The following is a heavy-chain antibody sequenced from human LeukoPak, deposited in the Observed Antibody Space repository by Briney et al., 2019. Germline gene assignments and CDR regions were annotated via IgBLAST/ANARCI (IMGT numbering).Heavy chain of an antibody. CDR2: INHSGST. Sequence: MSSETLSLTCAVYGGSFSGYYWSWIRQPPGKGLEWIGEINHSGSTNYNPSLKSRVTISVDTSKNQFSLELSSVTAADTAVYYRARGILTGYHFYYYYYMDVWGKGTTVTVSS. CDR3: ARGILTGYHFYYYYYMDV. CDR1: GGSFSGYY. J-gene: IGHJ6*03. D-gene: IGHD3-9*01. V-gene: IGHV4-34*01.